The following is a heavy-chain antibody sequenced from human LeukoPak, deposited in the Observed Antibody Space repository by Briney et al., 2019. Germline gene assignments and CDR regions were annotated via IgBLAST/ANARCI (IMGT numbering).Heavy chain of an antibody. CDR1: GGSISSGSYY. Sequence: SETLSLTCTVSGGSISSGSYYWSWIRQPAGKGLEWIGRIYTSGSTNYNPSLKSRVTMSVDTSKNQFSLKLYSVTATDTAVYYCARVGYGEGLDYWGQGTPVTVSS. D-gene: IGHD4-17*01. CDR2: IYTSGST. V-gene: IGHV4-61*02. CDR3: ARVGYGEGLDY. J-gene: IGHJ4*02.